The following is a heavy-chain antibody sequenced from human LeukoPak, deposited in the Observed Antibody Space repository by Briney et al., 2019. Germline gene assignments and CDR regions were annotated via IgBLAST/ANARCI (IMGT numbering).Heavy chain of an antibody. Sequence: PGGSLRLSCAASGFTFSSYWMSWVCQAPGKGLEWVAKIKQDGSEKYYVDSVKGRFTISRENANNSLYLQMTSLSAEDTAVYYCARHAVAGVIMDYFDYWGQGTLVTVSS. CDR2: IKQDGSEK. CDR3: ARHAVAGVIMDYFDY. V-gene: IGHV3-7*03. CDR1: GFTFSSYW. D-gene: IGHD3-10*01. J-gene: IGHJ4*02.